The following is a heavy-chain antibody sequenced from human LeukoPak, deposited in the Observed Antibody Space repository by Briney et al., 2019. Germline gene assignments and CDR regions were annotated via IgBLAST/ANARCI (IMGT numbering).Heavy chain of an antibody. J-gene: IGHJ4*02. D-gene: IGHD3-3*01. CDR2: ISAYNGNT. CDR3: ARVEGPSIFGVIDY. CDR1: GYIFTNYG. V-gene: IGHV1-18*01. Sequence: ASVKVSCKASGYIFTNYGITWVRQAPGQGLEWMGWISAYNGNTNYAQKLQGRVTMTTDTSTSTAYMEVRSLRSDDTAVYFCARVEGPSIFGVIDYWGQGTLVTISS.